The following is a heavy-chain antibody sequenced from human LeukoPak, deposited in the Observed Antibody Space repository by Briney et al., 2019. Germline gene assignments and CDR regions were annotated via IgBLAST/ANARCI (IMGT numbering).Heavy chain of an antibody. CDR1: GASIRSRGFF. CDR2: IYYSGTT. D-gene: IGHD2-2*02. J-gene: IGHJ5*02. CDR3: ARLFHTLLP. Sequence: SSETLSLTCTVSGASIRSRGFFWSWIRQHPGKGLEWIGNIYYSGTTYYNPSLKSRVTVSIDTSQNQFSLKLSSVTAADTAVYYCARLFHTLLPGGQGTLLTDPS. V-gene: IGHV4-31*03.